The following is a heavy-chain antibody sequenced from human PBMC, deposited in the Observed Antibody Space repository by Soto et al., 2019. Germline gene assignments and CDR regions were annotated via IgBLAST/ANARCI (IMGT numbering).Heavy chain of an antibody. Sequence: GGSLRLSCAASGFTFSSYSMNWVRQAPGKGLEWVSSISSSSSYIYYADSVKGRFTISRDNAKNSLYLQMNSLRAEDTAVYYCARDRAAYYYYMDVWGKGTTVTVSS. CDR1: GFTFSSYS. V-gene: IGHV3-21*01. D-gene: IGHD6-25*01. CDR2: ISSSSSYI. J-gene: IGHJ6*03. CDR3: ARDRAAYYYYMDV.